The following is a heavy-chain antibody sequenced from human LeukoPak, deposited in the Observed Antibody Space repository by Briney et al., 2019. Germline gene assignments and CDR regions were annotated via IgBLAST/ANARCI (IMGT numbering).Heavy chain of an antibody. CDR2: IYPGDSDT. V-gene: IGHV5-51*01. D-gene: IGHD6-6*01. Sequence: GESLKISCKGSGYSFTSYWIGWVRQMPGKGLEWMGIIYPGDSDTRYSPSFQGQVTISADKSISTACLQWSSLKASDTAMYYCASHQGYSSSWWYYGMDVWGQGTTVTVSS. CDR3: ASHQGYSSSWWYYGMDV. J-gene: IGHJ6*02. CDR1: GYSFTSYW.